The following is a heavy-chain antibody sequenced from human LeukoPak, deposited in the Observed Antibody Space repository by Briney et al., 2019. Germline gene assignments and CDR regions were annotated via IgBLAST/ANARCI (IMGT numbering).Heavy chain of an antibody. Sequence: PGRSLRLSCAASGFTFSSYGMHWVRQAPGKGLEWGAVIWYDGSNKYYADSVKGRFTISRDNSKNTLSLQMTSLRAEDTAVYYCARDRDDIVVVPAAIPGGGMDVWGKGTTVTVSS. V-gene: IGHV3-33*01. CDR2: IWYDGSNK. D-gene: IGHD2-2*01. CDR1: GFTFSSYG. J-gene: IGHJ6*04. CDR3: ARDRDDIVVVPAAIPGGGMDV.